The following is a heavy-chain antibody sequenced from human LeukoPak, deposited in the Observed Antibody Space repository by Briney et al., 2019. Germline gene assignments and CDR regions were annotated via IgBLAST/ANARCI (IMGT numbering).Heavy chain of an antibody. D-gene: IGHD3-10*01. CDR3: AISGLGFGEFRGLDY. CDR1: GFNVSNNY. CDR2: IFSSGPT. Sequence: GGSLRLTCAASGFNVSNNYMNWVRQAPGKGLEWVSVIFSSGPTYYADSVKGRFTISRDTSKNALYLQMNSLRAEDTAVYYCAISGLGFGEFRGLDYWGQGTLVTVSS. J-gene: IGHJ4*02. V-gene: IGHV3-53*01.